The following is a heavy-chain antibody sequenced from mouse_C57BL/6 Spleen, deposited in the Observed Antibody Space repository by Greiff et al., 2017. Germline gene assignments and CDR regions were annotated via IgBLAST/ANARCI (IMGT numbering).Heavy chain of an antibody. V-gene: IGHV1-85*01. CDR2: IYPRGGST. CDR1: GYTFTSYD. Sequence: QVHVKQSGPELVKPGASVKLSCKASGYTFTSYDINWVKQRPGQGLEWIGWIYPRGGSTKYNEKFKGKATLTVDTSSSTEYMELHSLTSEDSAVYFCARVGLGRGGFADWGQGTLVTVSA. CDR3: ARVGLGRGGFAD. J-gene: IGHJ3*01. D-gene: IGHD4-1*01.